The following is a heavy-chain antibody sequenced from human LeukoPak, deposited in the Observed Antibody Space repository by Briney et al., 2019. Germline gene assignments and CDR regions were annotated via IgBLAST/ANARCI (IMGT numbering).Heavy chain of an antibody. CDR3: ARLKEGAVNY. D-gene: IGHD1-26*01. V-gene: IGHV4-59*01. J-gene: IGHJ4*02. CDR1: GGFISSYY. Sequence: KPSETLSLTCTVSGGFISSYYWSWIRQPPGKGLEWIGYIYYSGSTNYNPSLKSRVTISVDTSKNQFSLKLSSVTAADTAVYYCARLKEGAVNYWGQGTLVTVSS. CDR2: IYYSGST.